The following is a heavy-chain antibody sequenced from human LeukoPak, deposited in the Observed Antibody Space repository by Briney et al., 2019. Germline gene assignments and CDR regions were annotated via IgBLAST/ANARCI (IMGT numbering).Heavy chain of an antibody. CDR3: ARADPITIFGVASNYYYMDV. CDR2: INPSGGST. D-gene: IGHD3-3*01. Sequence: ASVKVSCKASGYTFTSYNMHWVRQAPGQGLEWMGIINPSGGSTSYAQKFQGRASMTRHMSTSTVYMELSSLRSEDTAVYYCARADPITIFGVASNYYYMDVWGKGTTVTVSS. CDR1: GYTFTSYN. J-gene: IGHJ6*03. V-gene: IGHV1-46*01.